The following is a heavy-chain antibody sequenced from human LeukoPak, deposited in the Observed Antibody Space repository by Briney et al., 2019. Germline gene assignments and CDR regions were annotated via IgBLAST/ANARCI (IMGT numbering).Heavy chain of an antibody. CDR2: INWNGGST. D-gene: IGHD3-9*01. Sequence: PGGSLRLSCAASGFTFDDYGMSWVRQAPGKGLEWVSGINWNGGSTGYADSVKGRFTISRDNAKNSLYLQMNCLRAEDTALYYCARGVRYFDWLLAFDYWGQGTLVTVSS. V-gene: IGHV3-20*04. CDR3: ARGVRYFDWLLAFDY. CDR1: GFTFDDYG. J-gene: IGHJ4*02.